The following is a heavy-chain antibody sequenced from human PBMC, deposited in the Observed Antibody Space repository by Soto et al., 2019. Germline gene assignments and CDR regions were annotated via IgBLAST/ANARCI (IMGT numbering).Heavy chain of an antibody. Sequence: ASETLSLTCSVSGGSISGSYWSWIRQSPGKGLEWLGYVYYTGSTNYSPSLRSRVSISVDTSKNEFSLRLSSVTAADTAVYFCARSVAVPGAHIDYWGQGTQVTVSS. D-gene: IGHD6-19*01. CDR2: VYYTGST. J-gene: IGHJ4*02. CDR3: ARSVAVPGAHIDY. V-gene: IGHV4-59*01. CDR1: GGSISGSY.